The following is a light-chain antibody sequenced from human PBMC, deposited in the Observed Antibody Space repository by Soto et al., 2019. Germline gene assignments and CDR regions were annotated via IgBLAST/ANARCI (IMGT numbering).Light chain of an antibody. V-gene: IGLV2-14*01. Sequence: SSLAKPASLSGSPGQSVAISCTGTSSYVGGYNYVSWYQQHPGKAPKLMIYEVSNRPSGVSNRSSGSKSGNTASLTISGLQAEDEADYYCSSYTSSTFYVLGTGTKLTVL. J-gene: IGLJ1*01. CDR2: EVS. CDR1: SSYVGGYNY. CDR3: SSYTSSTFYV.